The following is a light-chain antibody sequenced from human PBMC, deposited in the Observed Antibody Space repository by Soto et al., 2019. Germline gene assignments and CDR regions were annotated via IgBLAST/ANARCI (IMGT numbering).Light chain of an antibody. CDR3: TSYAGDTAPYV. CDR1: SSDVGSYNL. V-gene: IGLV2-23*02. J-gene: IGLJ1*01. CDR2: EVS. Sequence: QSALTQPASVSGSPGQSITISCTGTSSDVGSYNLVSWYQQHPGKAPKLMIYEVSKRPSGVSNRFSGSKSGNTASLTISGLQPEDEADYYCTSYAGDTAPYVFGTGTKVTVL.